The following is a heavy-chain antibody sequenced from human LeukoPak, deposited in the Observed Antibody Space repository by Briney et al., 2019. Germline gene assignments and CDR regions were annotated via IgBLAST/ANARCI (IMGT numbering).Heavy chain of an antibody. CDR1: GFTFSSYS. Sequence: PGGSLRLFCAASGFTFSSYSMNWVRQAPGKGLEWVSSISSSSSYIYYADSVKGRFTISRDNAKNSLYLQMNSLRAEDTAVYYCASPMYSSSWSFDYWGQGTLVTVSS. J-gene: IGHJ4*02. CDR3: ASPMYSSSWSFDY. V-gene: IGHV3-21*01. D-gene: IGHD6-13*01. CDR2: ISSSSSYI.